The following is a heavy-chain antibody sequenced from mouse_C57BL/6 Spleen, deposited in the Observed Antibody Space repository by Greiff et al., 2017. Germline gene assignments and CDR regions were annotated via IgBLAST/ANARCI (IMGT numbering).Heavy chain of an antibody. J-gene: IGHJ4*01. CDR1: GYTFTDYE. CDR2: IDPETGGT. CDR3: TREEIYYGNYGAMDY. V-gene: IGHV1-15*01. Sequence: QVQLQQSGAELVRPGASVTLSCKASGYTFTDYEMHWVKQTPVHGLEWIGAIDPETGGTAYNQKFKGKAILTADKSSSTAYMALRSLTSEDSAVYYCTREEIYYGNYGAMDYWGQGTSVTVSS. D-gene: IGHD2-1*01.